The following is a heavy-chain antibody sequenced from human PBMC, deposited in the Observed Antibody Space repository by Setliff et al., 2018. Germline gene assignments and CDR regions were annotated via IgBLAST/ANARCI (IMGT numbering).Heavy chain of an antibody. CDR3: ARELRYSDWHLLS. J-gene: IGHJ5*02. CDR2: ISAYNGNT. CDR1: GYTFTNSI. D-gene: IGHD3-16*01. V-gene: IGHV1-18*04. Sequence: ASVKVSCKASGYTFTNSIMNWVRQAPGQGLEWMGWISAYNGNTCHAQKFQDRLSMTTDTSTSTAYMELRSLRADETAVYYCARELRYSDWHLLSWGQGTQVTVSS.